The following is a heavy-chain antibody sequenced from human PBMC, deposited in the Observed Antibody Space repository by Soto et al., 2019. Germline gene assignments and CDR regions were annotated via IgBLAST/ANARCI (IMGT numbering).Heavy chain of an antibody. CDR1: GFTFDDYA. Sequence: EVQLVESGGGLVQPGRSLRLSCAASGFTFDDYAMHWVRQAPGKGLEWVSGISWNSGTIAYADSVEGRFTISRDNAKNSLSLQMNSLRAEDTALYYCAKDIAARPPYYCDYWGQGTLVTVSS. CDR3: AKDIAARPPYYCDY. J-gene: IGHJ4*02. V-gene: IGHV3-9*01. CDR2: ISWNSGTI. D-gene: IGHD6-6*01.